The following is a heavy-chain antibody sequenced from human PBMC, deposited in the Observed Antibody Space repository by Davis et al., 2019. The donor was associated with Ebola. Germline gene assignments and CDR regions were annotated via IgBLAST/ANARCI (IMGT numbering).Heavy chain of an antibody. V-gene: IGHV3-21*01. D-gene: IGHD3-3*01. CDR1: GFTFSSYS. J-gene: IGHJ5*02. CDR3: ARGLWSGYYSDWFDP. Sequence: GESLKISCAASGFTFSSYSMNWVRQAPGKGLEWVSSISSSSSYIYYADSVKGRFTISRDNAKNSLCLQMNSLRAEDTAVYYCARGLWSGYYSDWFDPWGQGTLVTVSS. CDR2: ISSSSSYI.